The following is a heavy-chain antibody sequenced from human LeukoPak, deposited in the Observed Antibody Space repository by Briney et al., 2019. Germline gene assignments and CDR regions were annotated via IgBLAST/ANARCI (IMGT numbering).Heavy chain of an antibody. CDR1: GGTFSSYA. CDR3: ARARSLVGATIDYYYGMDV. CDR2: IIPILGIA. D-gene: IGHD1-26*01. Sequence: ASVKVSCKASGGTFSSYAISWVRQAPGQGLEWMGRIIPILGIANYAQKFQGRVTITADKSTSTAYMELSGLRSEDTAVYYCARARSLVGATIDYYYGMDVWGQGATAPSP. J-gene: IGHJ6*02. V-gene: IGHV1-69*04.